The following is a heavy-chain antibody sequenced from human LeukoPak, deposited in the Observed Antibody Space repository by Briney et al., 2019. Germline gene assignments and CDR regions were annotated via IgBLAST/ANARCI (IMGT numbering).Heavy chain of an antibody. CDR3: ARGRYSSGWYSYYLDY. J-gene: IGHJ4*02. D-gene: IGHD6-19*01. V-gene: IGHV4-34*01. CDR2: INHSGST. CDR1: GGSFSGYY. Sequence: PSETLSLTCAVYGGSFSGYYWSWIRQPPGKGLEWIGEINHSGSTNYNPSLKSRVTISVDTSKNQFSLKLSSVTAADTAVYYCARGRYSSGWYSYYLDYWGQGTLVTVSS.